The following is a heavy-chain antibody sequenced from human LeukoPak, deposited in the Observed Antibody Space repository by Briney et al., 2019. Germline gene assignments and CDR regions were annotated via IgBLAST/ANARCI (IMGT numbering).Heavy chain of an antibody. Sequence: PGGSLRLSCAASGFTFSSYGMHWVRQAPGKGLEWVAVISYDGSNKYYADSVKGRFTISRDNSKNTLYLQMNSLRAQDTAVYYCAKGRKAMDYWGQGTLVTVSS. CDR1: GFTFSSYG. CDR3: AKGRKAMDY. J-gene: IGHJ4*02. CDR2: ISYDGSNK. V-gene: IGHV3-30*18. D-gene: IGHD5-18*01.